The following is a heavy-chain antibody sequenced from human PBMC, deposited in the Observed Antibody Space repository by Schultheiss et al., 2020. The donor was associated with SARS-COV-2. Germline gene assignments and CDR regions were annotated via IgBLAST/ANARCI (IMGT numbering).Heavy chain of an antibody. V-gene: IGHV4-39*07. CDR3: ARGNRYYDILTGYVPVSKYFQH. CDR2: IYYSGST. CDR1: GGSISSGGYS. Sequence: ETLSLTCTVSGGSISSGGYSWSWIRQPPGKGLEWIGSIYYSGSTYYNPSLKSRVTISVDTSKNQFSLKLSSVTAADTAVYYCARGNRYYDILTGYVPVSKYFQHWGQGTLVTVSS. D-gene: IGHD3-9*01. J-gene: IGHJ1*01.